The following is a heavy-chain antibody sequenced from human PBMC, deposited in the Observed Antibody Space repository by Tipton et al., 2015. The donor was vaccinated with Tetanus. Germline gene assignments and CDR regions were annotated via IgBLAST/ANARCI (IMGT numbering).Heavy chain of an antibody. J-gene: IGHJ4*02. CDR2: IYYSGST. CDR1: GGSVSSGSYY. D-gene: IGHD5-12*01. V-gene: IGHV4-61*01. Sequence: LRLSCTVSGGSVSSGSYYWSWIRQPPGKGLEWIGSIYYSGSTNYNPSLKSRVPISVDTSKNQFSLNLSSATAAETAVYYCARVGFGYSGYHFYGYWGQGTLVTVSS. CDR3: ARVGFGYSGYHFYGY.